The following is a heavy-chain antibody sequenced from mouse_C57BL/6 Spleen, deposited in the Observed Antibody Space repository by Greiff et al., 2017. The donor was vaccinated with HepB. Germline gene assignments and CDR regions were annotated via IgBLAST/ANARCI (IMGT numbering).Heavy chain of an antibody. Sequence: VQLQQSGAELVKPGASVKLSCKASGYTFTSYWMHWVKQRPGQGLEWIGMIHPNSGSTNYNEKFKSKATLTVDKSSSTAYMQLSSLTSEDSAVYYCANAGNDYGGPWFAYWGQGTLVTVSA. CDR3: ANAGNDYGGPWFAY. J-gene: IGHJ3*01. CDR2: IHPNSGST. V-gene: IGHV1-64*01. CDR1: GYTFTSYW. D-gene: IGHD2-4*01.